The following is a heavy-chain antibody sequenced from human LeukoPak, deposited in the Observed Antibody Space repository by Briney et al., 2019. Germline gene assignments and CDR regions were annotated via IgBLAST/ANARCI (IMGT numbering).Heavy chain of an antibody. Sequence: SVKVSCKASGGAFSSYAISWVRQAPGQGLEWMGRIIPIFGIANYAQKFQGRVTITADKSTSTAYMELSSLRSEDTAVYYCARVVVGAIDYWGQGTLVTVSS. CDR1: GGAFSSYA. J-gene: IGHJ4*02. V-gene: IGHV1-69*04. CDR3: ARVVVGAIDY. D-gene: IGHD1-26*01. CDR2: IIPIFGIA.